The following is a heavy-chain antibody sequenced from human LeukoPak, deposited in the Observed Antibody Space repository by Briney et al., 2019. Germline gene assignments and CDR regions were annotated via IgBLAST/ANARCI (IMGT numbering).Heavy chain of an antibody. CDR2: IKQDGSEK. V-gene: IGHV3-7*03. D-gene: IGHD6-13*01. J-gene: IGHJ6*04. Sequence: GGSLRLSCAASGFTCSSYWMSWVRQAPGKGLEWVANIKQDGSEKYYVDSVKGRFTISRDNAKNSLYLQMNSLRAEDTAVYYCARLVEGSSWYQYYYYYYGMDVWGKGTTVTVSS. CDR1: GFTCSSYW. CDR3: ARLVEGSSWYQYYYYYYGMDV.